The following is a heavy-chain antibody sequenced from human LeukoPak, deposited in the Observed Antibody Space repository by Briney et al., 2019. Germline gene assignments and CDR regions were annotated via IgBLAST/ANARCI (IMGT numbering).Heavy chain of an antibody. CDR2: IYYSGST. CDR3: ARHDPGGFDL. Sequence: SETLSLTCTVSGGSISSYYWSWIRQPPGKGLEWIGYIYYSGSTNYNPSLKSRVTVSADTSKNQLSLRLSSVTDADTATYYCARHDPGGFDLWGQGILVTVSS. D-gene: IGHD3-10*01. J-gene: IGHJ4*02. V-gene: IGHV4-59*08. CDR1: GGSISSYY.